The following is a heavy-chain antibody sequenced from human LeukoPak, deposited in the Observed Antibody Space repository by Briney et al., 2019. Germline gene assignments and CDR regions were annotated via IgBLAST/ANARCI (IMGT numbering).Heavy chain of an antibody. V-gene: IGHV5-51*01. D-gene: IGHD2-2*01. CDR3: ARLGGADIVVVPAASPYYFDY. CDR2: IYPGDSDT. CDR1: GSIFSSYW. Sequence: GASLQICCEGAGSIFSSYWIGWGRQLPGKGEEWMGIIYPGDSDTRYSPSCQGQVTISADKSISTAYLQWSSLKASDTAMYYCARLGGADIVVVPAASPYYFDYWGQGTLVTVSS. J-gene: IGHJ4*02.